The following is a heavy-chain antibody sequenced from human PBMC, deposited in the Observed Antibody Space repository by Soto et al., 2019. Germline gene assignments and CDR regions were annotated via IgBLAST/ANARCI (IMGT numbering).Heavy chain of an antibody. D-gene: IGHD2-15*01. CDR3: ARHKIIGYCSGGSCPDTNYGMDV. CDR1: GYSFTSYW. V-gene: IGHV5-51*01. CDR2: IYPGDSDT. Sequence: GESLKISCKGSGYSFTSYWIGWVRQMPGKGLEWMGIIYPGDSDTRYSPSFQGQVTISADKSISTAYLQWSSLKASDTAMYYCARHKIIGYCSGGSCPDTNYGMDVWGQGTTVTVSS. J-gene: IGHJ6*02.